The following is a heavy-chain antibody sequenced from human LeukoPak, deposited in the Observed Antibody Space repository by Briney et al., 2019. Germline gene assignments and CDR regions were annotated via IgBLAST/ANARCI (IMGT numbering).Heavy chain of an antibody. V-gene: IGHV4-59*08. J-gene: IGHJ3*02. D-gene: IGHD2-2*01. Sequence: PSETLSLTCTVSGGSISSYYWSWIRQSPGKGLEWIGYIDYSGSAYYNPSFKSRVTISVDAAKSQFSLKLSSVTAADTAVYYCARLSTDAVDIWGQGTMVTVSS. CDR1: GGSISSYY. CDR2: IDYSGSA. CDR3: ARLSTDAVDI.